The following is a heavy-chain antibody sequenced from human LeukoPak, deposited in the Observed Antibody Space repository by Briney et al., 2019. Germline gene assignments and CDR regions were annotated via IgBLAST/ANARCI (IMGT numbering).Heavy chain of an antibody. V-gene: IGHV3-21*01. CDR2: ISSGSKYI. CDR1: GFTFSSYS. CDR3: ARVIGSYGDSAY. Sequence: GGSLRLSCADSGFTFSSYSMNWVRQAPGKGLEWVSSISSGSKYIYNADSVKGRFTISRDHAKNSLYLQMNSLRAEDTAVYYCARVIGSYGDSAYWGQGTLVTVSS. D-gene: IGHD3-16*01. J-gene: IGHJ4*02.